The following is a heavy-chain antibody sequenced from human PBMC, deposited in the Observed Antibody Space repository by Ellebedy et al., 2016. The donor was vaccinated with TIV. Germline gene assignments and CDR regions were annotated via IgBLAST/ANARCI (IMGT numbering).Heavy chain of an antibody. CDR3: ARARLDWNWFDP. Sequence: GGSLRLXXAASGFSFSTYTMNWVRQAPGKGLEWVSSITSSSSYIYYADSLRGRFTIFRDNAKNSLYLQMNSLSPEDTAVYYCARARLDWNWFDPWGQGTLVTVSS. CDR1: GFSFSTYT. V-gene: IGHV3-21*01. D-gene: IGHD3-9*01. CDR2: ITSSSSYI. J-gene: IGHJ5*02.